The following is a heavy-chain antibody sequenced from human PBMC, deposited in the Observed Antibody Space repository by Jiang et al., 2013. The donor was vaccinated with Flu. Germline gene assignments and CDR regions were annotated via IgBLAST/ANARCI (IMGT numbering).Heavy chain of an antibody. J-gene: IGHJ4*02. CDR3: AKDRAYLLGDSSGSGLIDY. CDR1: GFTFDDYA. CDR2: ISWNSGSI. D-gene: IGHD3-22*01. Sequence: ESGGGLVQPGRSLRLSCAASGFTFDDYAMHWVRQAPGKGLEWVSGISWNSGSIGYADSVKGRFTISRDNAKNSLYLQMNSLRAEDTALYYCAKDRAYLLGDSSGSGLIDYWGQGTLVTVSS. V-gene: IGHV3-9*01.